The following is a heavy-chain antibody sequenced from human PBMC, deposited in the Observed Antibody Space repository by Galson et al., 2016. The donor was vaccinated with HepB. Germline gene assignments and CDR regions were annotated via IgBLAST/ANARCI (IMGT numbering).Heavy chain of an antibody. Sequence: SVKVSCKASGYTFTSYGISWVRQAPGQGLEWMGWISAYNGNTNYAQKLQGRVTMTTDTSTSTAYMELRSLRSDDTAVCYCARDPRWFGELPKPDNWFDPWGQGTLVTVSS. CDR2: ISAYNGNT. CDR3: ARDPRWFGELPKPDNWFDP. V-gene: IGHV1-18*01. D-gene: IGHD3-10*01. CDR1: GYTFTSYG. J-gene: IGHJ5*02.